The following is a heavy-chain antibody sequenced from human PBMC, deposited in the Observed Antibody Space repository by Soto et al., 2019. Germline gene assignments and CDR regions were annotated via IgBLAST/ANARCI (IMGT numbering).Heavy chain of an antibody. CDR1: GGSISSSTYY. V-gene: IGHV4-39*06. CDR3: ARDTVTTGLYSFWFDP. D-gene: IGHD4-17*01. J-gene: IGHJ5*02. Sequence: SETLSLTCTVSGGSISSSTYYWGWMRQPPGKGLEWIASFFIGGNTYYNPSLKSRVTISVDTSKNQFALKLSSVTAADTAVYYCARDTVTTGLYSFWFDPWGQGTLVTVSS. CDR2: FFIGGNT.